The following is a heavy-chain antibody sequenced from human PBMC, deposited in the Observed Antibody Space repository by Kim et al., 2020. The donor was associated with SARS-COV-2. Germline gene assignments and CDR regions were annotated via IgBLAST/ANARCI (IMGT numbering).Heavy chain of an antibody. CDR1: GFTFSSYG. D-gene: IGHD3-9*01. Sequence: GGSLRLSCAASGFTFSSYGMHWVRQAPGKGLEWVAVIWYDGSNKYYADSVKGRFTISRDNSKNTLYLQMNSLRAEDTAVYYCAKDGNPLRYFDWWDYYYYGMDVWGQGTTVTVSS. J-gene: IGHJ6*02. CDR2: IWYDGSNK. V-gene: IGHV3-33*06. CDR3: AKDGNPLRYFDWWDYYYYGMDV.